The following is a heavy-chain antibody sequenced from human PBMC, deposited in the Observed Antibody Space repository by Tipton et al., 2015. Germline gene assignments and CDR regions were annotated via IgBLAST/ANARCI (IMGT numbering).Heavy chain of an antibody. V-gene: IGHV3-33*01. D-gene: IGHD3-3*02. J-gene: IGHJ4*02. Sequence: SLISCAASGFTFSSYGIHWVRQAPGKGLEWVALIWYNGSNKQYADSVKGRFTISRDNSKNTVYLQMNSLRAEDTAVYYCARESYQHTFDYWGQGALVTVSS. CDR2: IWYNGSNK. CDR1: GFTFSSYG. CDR3: ARESYQHTFDY.